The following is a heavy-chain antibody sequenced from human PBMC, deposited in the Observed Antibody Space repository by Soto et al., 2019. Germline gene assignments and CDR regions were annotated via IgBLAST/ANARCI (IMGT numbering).Heavy chain of an antibody. J-gene: IGHJ4*02. CDR2: IYYSGST. CDR1: GGSISSGGYY. V-gene: IGHV4-31*03. Sequence: SETLSLTCTVSGGSISSGGYYWSWIRQHPGKGLEWIGYIYYSGSTYYNPSLKSRVTISVDTSKNQFSLKLSSVTAADTAVYYCARAARKWVESDYWGQGTLVTVSS. D-gene: IGHD6-19*01. CDR3: ARAARKWVESDY.